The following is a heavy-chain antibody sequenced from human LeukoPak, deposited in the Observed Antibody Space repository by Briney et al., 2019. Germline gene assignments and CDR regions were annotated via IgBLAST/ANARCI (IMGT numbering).Heavy chain of an antibody. D-gene: IGHD3-22*01. V-gene: IGHV4-30-4*02. CDR2: IFHRGGT. CDR1: NDSISSGDYY. CDR3: ARDPGPTYYYDSSGYSLGMDV. J-gene: IGHJ6*02. Sequence: SETLSLTCTVSNDSISSGDYYWNWIRQPPGKGLEWIGYIFHRGGTSYNPSLKSRVTISVDTSKNQFSLKLSSVTAADTAVYYCARDPGPTYYYDSSGYSLGMDVWGQGTTVTVSS.